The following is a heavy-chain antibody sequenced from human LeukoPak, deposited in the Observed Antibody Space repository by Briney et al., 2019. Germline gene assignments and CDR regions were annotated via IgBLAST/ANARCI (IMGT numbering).Heavy chain of an antibody. CDR1: GYTFTGYY. CDR3: ARAISGGSPITASDY. D-gene: IGHD2-15*01. J-gene: IGHJ4*02. Sequence: ASVKVSCKASGYTFTGYYMHWVRQAPGQGLEWMGWINPNSDFTNFAQNFQGRVPMTSDTSISTAYMELSRLRSDDTAVYYCARAISGGSPITASDYWGQGTLVTVSS. V-gene: IGHV1-2*02. CDR2: INPNSDFT.